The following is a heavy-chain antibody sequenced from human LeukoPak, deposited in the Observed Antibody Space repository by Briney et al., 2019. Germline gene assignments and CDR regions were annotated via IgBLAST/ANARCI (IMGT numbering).Heavy chain of an antibody. V-gene: IGHV4-34*01. CDR3: ARGVLYDYIWGSYRQGLDY. CDR2: INHSGST. Sequence: PSETLSLTCAVYGGPFSGYYWSWIRQPPGKGLEWIGEINHSGSTNYNPSLKSRVTISVDTSKNQFSLKLSSVTAADTAVYYCARGVLYDYIWGSYRQGLDYWGQGTLVTVSS. J-gene: IGHJ4*02. D-gene: IGHD3-16*02. CDR1: GGPFSGYY.